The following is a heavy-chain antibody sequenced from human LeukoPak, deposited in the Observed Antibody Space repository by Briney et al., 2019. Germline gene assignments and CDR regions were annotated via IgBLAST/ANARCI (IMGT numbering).Heavy chain of an antibody. V-gene: IGHV3-30*04. CDR3: AKDSKRWKTYYYESGSYYFES. CDR1: GFTFSSYA. D-gene: IGHD3-10*01. J-gene: IGHJ4*02. CDR2: ISYDGSNK. Sequence: SGGSLRLSCAASGFTFSSYAMHWVRQAPGKGLEWVAVISYDGSNKYYADSVKGRFTISRDNSKNTLYLQMNSLRAEDTAVYYCAKDSKRWKTYYYESGSYYFESWGQGTLVTVSS.